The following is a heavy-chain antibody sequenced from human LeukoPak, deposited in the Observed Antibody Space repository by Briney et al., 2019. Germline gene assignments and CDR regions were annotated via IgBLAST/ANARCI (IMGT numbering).Heavy chain of an antibody. V-gene: IGHV3-74*01. Sequence: GGSLRLSCAASGFTFSNHYMHWVRQAPGKGLVSVSRIDPNGRYTSYADSVKGRFTISRDNAKDTLYLQMNTLGAEDTALYYCVRGSTDWNGMDVWGQGTTVTVSS. CDR2: IDPNGRYT. D-gene: IGHD6-19*01. J-gene: IGHJ6*02. CDR3: VRGSTDWNGMDV. CDR1: GFTFSNHY.